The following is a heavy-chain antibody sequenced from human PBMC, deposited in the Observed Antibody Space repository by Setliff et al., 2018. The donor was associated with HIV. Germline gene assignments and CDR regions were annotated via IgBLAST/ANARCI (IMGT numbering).Heavy chain of an antibody. D-gene: IGHD3-3*01. V-gene: IGHV1-8*02. CDR1: GYTFTNYD. J-gene: IGHJ5*02. CDR3: ARGHLDYNFWDEVLGNWFDP. Sequence: ASVKVSCKASGYTFTNYDINWVRQAPGQGLEWMGWMNPNSGNTGYAQKFQGRVTMTRNTSIRTAYMELSSPRSEDTAVYYCARGHLDYNFWDEVLGNWFDPWGQGTLVTVSS. CDR2: MNPNSGNT.